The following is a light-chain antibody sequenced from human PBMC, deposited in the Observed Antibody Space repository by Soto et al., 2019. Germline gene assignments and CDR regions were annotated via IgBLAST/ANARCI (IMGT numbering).Light chain of an antibody. CDR3: CSYAGSGTWM. V-gene: IGLV2-23*02. J-gene: IGLJ3*02. CDR2: EVT. Sequence: QAVVTQVASVSGSPGQSITVSCFGTRSDIGSYNDVSWYQQYPGKAPKLMIFEVTKRPSGVSNRFSGSKSGSTASLTISGLQAEDEADYYCCSYAGSGTWMFGGGTKVTVL. CDR1: RSDIGSYND.